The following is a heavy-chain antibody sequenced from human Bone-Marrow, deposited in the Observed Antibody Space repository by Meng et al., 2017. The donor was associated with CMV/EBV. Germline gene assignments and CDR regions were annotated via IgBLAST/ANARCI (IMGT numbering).Heavy chain of an antibody. CDR2: IKQDGSEK. J-gene: IGHJ3*02. Sequence: GESLKIPCAASGFTFSSYWMSWVRQAPGKGLEWVGNIKQDGSEKYHVDSVKGRFTISRDNAKKSLYLQMNSLRAEDTAVYFCARERRGGAFDIWGQGTMVTVSS. D-gene: IGHD3-10*01. CDR3: ARERRGGAFDI. CDR1: GFTFSSYW. V-gene: IGHV3-7*01.